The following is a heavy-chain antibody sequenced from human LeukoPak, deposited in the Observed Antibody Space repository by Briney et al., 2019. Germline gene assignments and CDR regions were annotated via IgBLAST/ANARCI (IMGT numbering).Heavy chain of an antibody. CDR1: GFIFKSYW. V-gene: IGHV3-7*01. D-gene: IGHD6-13*01. CDR2: IKQDGSEK. J-gene: IGHJ6*03. CDR3: ARVAAAGTGIFANFYYSMDI. Sequence: PGGSLRLSCAASGFIFKSYWMSWVRQAPGKGLEWVANIKQDGSEKNYVDSVKGRFTISRDNAKNSVDLQMNSLRVEDTAVYYCARVAAAGTGIFANFYYSMDIWGKGTTVTISS.